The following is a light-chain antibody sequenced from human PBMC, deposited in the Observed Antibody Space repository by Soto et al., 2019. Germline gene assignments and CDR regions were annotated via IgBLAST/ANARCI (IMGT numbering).Light chain of an antibody. CDR1: SSDVGSYNL. CDR3: CSYAGSSTFYV. J-gene: IGLJ1*01. V-gene: IGLV2-23*03. CDR2: EGS. Sequence: QSALTQPASVSGSPGQSITISCTGTSSDVGSYNLVSWYQQHPGKAPKLMIYEGSKRPSGVSNRFSGSKSGNTASLTISGLQAEDEDDYYCCSYAGSSTFYVFGTGTQLTVL.